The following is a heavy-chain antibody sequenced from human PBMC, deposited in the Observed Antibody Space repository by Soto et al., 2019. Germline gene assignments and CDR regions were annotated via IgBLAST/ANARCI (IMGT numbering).Heavy chain of an antibody. Sequence: GGSLRLSCAASRFTFRDAWMSWVRQAPGKGLEWVGRIKREIDGGTTDYAAPVKGRFTISRDDSENTLYLQMNSPKTEDTAVYYCTTGLSNGYYNFDFWGQGTLVTVSS. CDR1: RFTFRDAW. CDR3: TTGLSNGYYNFDF. V-gene: IGHV3-15*01. J-gene: IGHJ4*02. CDR2: IKREIDGGTT. D-gene: IGHD3-22*01.